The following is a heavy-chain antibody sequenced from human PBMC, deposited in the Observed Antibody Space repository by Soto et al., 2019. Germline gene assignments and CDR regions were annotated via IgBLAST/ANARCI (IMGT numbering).Heavy chain of an antibody. CDR1: GGSISSSSYF. CDR3: ARLGAYYQSLDP. D-gene: IGHD2-21*01. V-gene: IGHV4-39*01. J-gene: IGHJ5*02. CDR2: IYYSGST. Sequence: SETLSLTCTVSGGSISSSSYFWGWIRQPPGKGLEWIGSIYYSGSTYYNPSLKSRVTVSVDTSKNQFSLKLSSVTAADTAVYYCARLGAYYQSLDPWGPGTLVTVSS.